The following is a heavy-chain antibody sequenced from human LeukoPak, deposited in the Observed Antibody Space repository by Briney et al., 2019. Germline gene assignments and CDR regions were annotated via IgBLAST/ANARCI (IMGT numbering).Heavy chain of an antibody. CDR2: ISGSGGST. CDR1: GFTFSSYA. Sequence: TGGSLRLSCAASGFTFSSYAMSWVRQAPGKGLEWVSAISGSGGSTYYADSVKGRFTISRDNSKNTLYLQMNSLRAEDTAVYYCAKDPSGDIRVADYWGQGTLVTVSS. J-gene: IGHJ4*02. CDR3: AKDPSGDIRVADY. V-gene: IGHV3-23*01. D-gene: IGHD5-18*01.